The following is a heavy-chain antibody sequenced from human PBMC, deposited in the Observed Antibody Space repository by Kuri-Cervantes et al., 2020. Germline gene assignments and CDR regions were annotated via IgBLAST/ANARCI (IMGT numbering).Heavy chain of an antibody. CDR1: GYSFTSYW. Sequence: GESLKISCKGSGYSFTSYWIGWVRQMPGKGLEWMGIIYPGDSDTRYSPSFQGQVIISADKSISTAYLQWSSLKASDAAMYYCARHSGSYFPHFDYWGQGTLVTVSS. J-gene: IGHJ4*02. V-gene: IGHV5-51*01. D-gene: IGHD1-26*01. CDR2: IYPGDSDT. CDR3: ARHSGSYFPHFDY.